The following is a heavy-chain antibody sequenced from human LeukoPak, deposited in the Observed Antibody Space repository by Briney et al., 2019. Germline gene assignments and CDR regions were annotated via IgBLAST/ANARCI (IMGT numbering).Heavy chain of an antibody. CDR1: GDSIKDYY. Sequence: SETLSPTCTVSGDSIKDYYWSWIRQPAGKGLEWIGRMSKSGNTNCNPSLKSRLTMSIETSKNQFSLKLNSVTAADTAVYYCARQGSENYFDTWGLGTLVTVSS. D-gene: IGHD6-19*01. CDR3: ARQGSENYFDT. CDR2: MSKSGNT. J-gene: IGHJ4*02. V-gene: IGHV4-4*07.